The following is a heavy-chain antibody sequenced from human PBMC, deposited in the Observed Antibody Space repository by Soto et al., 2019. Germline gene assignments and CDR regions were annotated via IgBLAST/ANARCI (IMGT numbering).Heavy chain of an antibody. J-gene: IGHJ6*02. CDR1: GFTFSTYG. V-gene: IGHV3-30*18. D-gene: IGHD2-2*01. CDR3: VKEGRGSSTSCSRCYGLDV. Sequence: PGGSLRLSCGASGFTFSTYGMHWVRQAPGKGLEWVAALSHDESNKFYAASVEGRFTISIDNSKNTLYLEMFSLRAEDTAVYYCVKEGRGSSTSCSRCYGLDVWGQGTTVTLSS. CDR2: LSHDESNK.